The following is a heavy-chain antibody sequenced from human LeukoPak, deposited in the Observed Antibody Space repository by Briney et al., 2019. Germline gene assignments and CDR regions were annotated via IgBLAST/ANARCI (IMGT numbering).Heavy chain of an antibody. J-gene: IGHJ4*02. CDR1: GFTFSSYS. Sequence: PGGSLRLSCAASGFTFSSYSMSWVRQAPGKGLEWVSYISSSSSTIYYADSVKGRFTISRDNAKNSLYLQMNSLRAEDTAVYYCARATGSGSYYIPGYWGEGTLVTVS. CDR2: ISSSSSTI. D-gene: IGHD3-10*01. V-gene: IGHV3-48*01. CDR3: ARATGSGSYYIPGY.